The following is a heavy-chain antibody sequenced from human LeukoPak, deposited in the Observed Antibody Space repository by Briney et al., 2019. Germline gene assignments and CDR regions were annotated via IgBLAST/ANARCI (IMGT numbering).Heavy chain of an antibody. J-gene: IGHJ4*02. D-gene: IGHD3-10*01. V-gene: IGHV1-46*01. CDR2: INPRGGSP. Sequence: ASVKVSCKASGYTFTSFYMHWVRQAPGQGLDWMGIINPRGGSPTSAQKFQGRVTLTRDTSTSTVYMELSSLRSEDTAVFYCARESIDLRVGRGVSAPSSTVDYWGQGTLVTVSS. CDR3: ARESIDLRVGRGVSAPSSTVDY. CDR1: GYTFTSFY.